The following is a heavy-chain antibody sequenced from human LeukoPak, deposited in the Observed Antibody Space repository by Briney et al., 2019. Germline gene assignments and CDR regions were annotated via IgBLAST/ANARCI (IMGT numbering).Heavy chain of an antibody. CDR3: ATLDIVVVPAARYDAFDI. D-gene: IGHD2-2*03. J-gene: IGHJ3*02. CDR2: IRYDGSNK. V-gene: IGHV3-30*02. CDR1: GFTFSSYG. Sequence: PGGSLRLSCAASGFTFSSYGMHWVRQVPGKGLEWVAFIRYDGSNKYYADSVKGRFTISRDNSKNTLYLQMNSLRAEDTAVYYCATLDIVVVPAARYDAFDIWGQGTMVTVSS.